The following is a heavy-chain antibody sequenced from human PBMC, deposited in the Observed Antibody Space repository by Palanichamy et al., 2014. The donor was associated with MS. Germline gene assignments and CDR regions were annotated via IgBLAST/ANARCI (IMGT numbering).Heavy chain of an antibody. Sequence: EVQLLESGGGLVQPGGSLRLSCAASGFTFSTYAMTWVRQAPGKGLEWVSGISGSVDNTYYADSVKGRFTISRDNSKNTLYLQMISLRAEDTAVYYCARVIGGRLYYYYGMDVWGQGTTVTVSS. J-gene: IGHJ6*02. D-gene: IGHD6-6*01. CDR3: ARVIGGRLYYYYGMDV. V-gene: IGHV3-23*01. CDR1: GFTFSTYA. CDR2: ISGSVDNT.